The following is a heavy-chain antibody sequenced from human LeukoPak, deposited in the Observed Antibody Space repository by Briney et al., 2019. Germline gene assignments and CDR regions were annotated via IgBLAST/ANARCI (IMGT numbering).Heavy chain of an antibody. CDR2: ISGSGGST. Sequence: GGSLRLSCAVSGFSFSNYAMSWVRQAPGKRPEWVSAISGSGGSTDYADSVKGRFSISRDNSKNTLYLQMNSPGVEDTAVYYCAKVLSRQYGSGSYPFDYWGQGTLVTVSS. CDR3: AKVLSRQYGSGSYPFDY. V-gene: IGHV3-23*01. J-gene: IGHJ4*02. CDR1: GFSFSNYA. D-gene: IGHD3-10*01.